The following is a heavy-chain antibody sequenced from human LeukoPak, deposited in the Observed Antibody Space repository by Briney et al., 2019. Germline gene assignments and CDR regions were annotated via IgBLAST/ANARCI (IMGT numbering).Heavy chain of an antibody. CDR3: TRYGSYGSGSYSYYYYYYYMDV. J-gene: IGHJ6*03. D-gene: IGHD3-10*01. Sequence: GGSLRLSCPASGFTFGDYAMSWVRQAPGKGLEWVGFIRSKAYGGTTEYAASVKGRFTISRDDSKSIAYLQMNSLKTEDTAVYYCTRYGSYGSGSYSYYYYYYYMDVWGKGTTVTISS. CDR2: IRSKAYGGTT. V-gene: IGHV3-49*04. CDR1: GFTFGDYA.